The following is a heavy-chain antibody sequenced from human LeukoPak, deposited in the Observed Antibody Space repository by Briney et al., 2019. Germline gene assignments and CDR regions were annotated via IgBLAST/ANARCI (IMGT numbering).Heavy chain of an antibody. CDR1: GGTFSSYA. CDR2: IIPILGIA. CDR3: ARDSTRSGSFDY. Sequence: ASVKVSCKASGGTFSSYAISWVRQAPGQGLEWMGRIIPILGIANYAQKFQGRVTITADRSTSTAYMELSSLRSEDTAVYYCARDSTRSGSFDYWGQGTLVTVSS. J-gene: IGHJ4*02. V-gene: IGHV1-69*04.